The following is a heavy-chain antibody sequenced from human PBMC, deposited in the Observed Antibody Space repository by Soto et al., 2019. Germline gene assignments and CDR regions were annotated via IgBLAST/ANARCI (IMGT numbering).Heavy chain of an antibody. D-gene: IGHD3-9*01. V-gene: IGHV4-30-2*01. CDR2: IYHSGSI. CDR3: ARVAHYDILTGALDWFDP. Sequence: PSETLSLTCAVSGGSISSGGYSWSWIRQPPGKGLEWIGYIYHSGSIYYNPSLKSRVTMSVDRSKNQFSLKLSSVTAADTAVYYCARVAHYDILTGALDWFDPWGQGTLVTVSS. J-gene: IGHJ5*02. CDR1: GGSISSGGYS.